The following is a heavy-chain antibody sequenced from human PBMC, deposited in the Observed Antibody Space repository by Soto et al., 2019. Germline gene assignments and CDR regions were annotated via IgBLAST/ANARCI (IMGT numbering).Heavy chain of an antibody. CDR1: GFTFSSYA. J-gene: IGHJ6*02. Sequence: EVQLLESGGGLVQPGGSLRLSCAASGFTFSSYAMSWVRQAPGKGLEWVSVISGSGGSTNYADSVKGRFTISRDNSKNTLYLQMNSLRAEDTAVYYCAKCSGYDYHYGMDVWGQGTTVTVSS. D-gene: IGHD2-15*01. CDR2: ISGSGGST. CDR3: AKCSGYDYHYGMDV. V-gene: IGHV3-23*01.